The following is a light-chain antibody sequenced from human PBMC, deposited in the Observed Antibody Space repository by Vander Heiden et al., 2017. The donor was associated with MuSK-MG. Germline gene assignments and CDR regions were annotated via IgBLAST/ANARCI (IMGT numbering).Light chain of an antibody. V-gene: IGKV3-11*01. CDR1: QSVSSY. CDR3: QQRSNWLT. J-gene: IGKJ4*01. Sequence: EIVLTQSPATLSLSPGERATLSCRASQSVSSYLAWYQQKPGQAPRLLIYDASNRATGIPAMFSGSGSGTDSTLTISSLEPEDFAVYYCQQRSNWLTFGGGTKVEIK. CDR2: DAS.